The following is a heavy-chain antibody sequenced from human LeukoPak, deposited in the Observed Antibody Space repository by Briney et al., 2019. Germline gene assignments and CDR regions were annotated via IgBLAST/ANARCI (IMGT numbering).Heavy chain of an antibody. CDR2: ISGSGGST. V-gene: IGHV3-23*01. Sequence: GGSLRLSCAASGFSFSDFCMSWVRQAPGKGLEWVSAISGSGGSTYYADSVKGRFTISRDNSKNTLYLQMNSLRAEDTAVYYCAKDLREWDPTHVHGIWGQGTTVTVSS. J-gene: IGHJ6*02. CDR1: GFSFSDFC. D-gene: IGHD1-26*01. CDR3: AKDLREWDPTHVHGI.